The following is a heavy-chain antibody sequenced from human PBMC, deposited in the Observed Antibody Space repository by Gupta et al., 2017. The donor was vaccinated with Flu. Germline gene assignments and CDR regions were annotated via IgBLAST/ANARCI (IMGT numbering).Heavy chain of an antibody. CDR3: ARXFXPGSGTXDNKPYFYFFMDV. CDR2: AYDRGNN. D-gene: IGHD3-10*01. V-gene: IGHV4-39*01. Sequence: RQPPGKGLGWIGSAYDRGNNNHNPSLKSRITISVDTSQSQFSLRFNSVTAADTAVYYCARXFXPGSGTXDNKPYFYFFMDVWGKGTTVTVSS. J-gene: IGHJ6*03.